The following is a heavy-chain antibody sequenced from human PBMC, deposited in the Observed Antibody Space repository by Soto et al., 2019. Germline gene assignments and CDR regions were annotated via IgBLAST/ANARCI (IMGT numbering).Heavy chain of an antibody. CDR3: AGSRFFYCSGYYDAQFYF. V-gene: IGHV1-69*13. D-gene: IGHD3-22*01. CDR1: GGTFSSYA. Sequence: GASVKVSCKASGGTFSSYAISWVRQAPGQGLEWMGGIIPIFGTANYAQKFQGRVTITADESTSTAYMELSSLRSEDTAVYYCAGSRFFYCSGYYDAQFYFWGQGSLVPGSS. CDR2: IIPIFGTA. J-gene: IGHJ1*01.